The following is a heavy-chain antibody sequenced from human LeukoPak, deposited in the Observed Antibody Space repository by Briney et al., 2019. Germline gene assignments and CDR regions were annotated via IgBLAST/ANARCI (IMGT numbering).Heavy chain of an antibody. Sequence: PSETLSLTCTVSGGSVSSTHYWGWIRQPPGKGLEWIGSIYYGGSTYYNASLRSRVTTSVDTSKNQFSLKLSSVTAADTAVYYCAKSTYYYDTFVNAFDLWGQGTVVTVSS. V-gene: IGHV4-39*07. D-gene: IGHD3-22*01. J-gene: IGHJ3*01. CDR2: IYYGGST. CDR1: GGSVSSTHY. CDR3: AKSTYYYDTFVNAFDL.